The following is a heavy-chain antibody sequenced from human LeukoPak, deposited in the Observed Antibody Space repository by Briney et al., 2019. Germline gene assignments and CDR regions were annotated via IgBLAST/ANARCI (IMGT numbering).Heavy chain of an antibody. V-gene: IGHV4-39*02. J-gene: IGHJ4*02. CDR2: RYYRGTT. CDR1: GGSIRSSSYY. CDR3: REYSRSVVAGSPPDL. Sequence: TLALTCRVSGGSIRSSSYYWGWIRQSPGKGLEWIGSRYYRGTTYESSSLKSRLTLSIDTANNQFSLKLTLVTAADTGVYYAREYSRSVVAGSPPDLWGQGLLITVS. D-gene: IGHD2-21*01.